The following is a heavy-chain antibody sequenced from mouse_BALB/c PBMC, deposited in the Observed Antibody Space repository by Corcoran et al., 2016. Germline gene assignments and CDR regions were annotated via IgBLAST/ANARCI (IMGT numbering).Heavy chain of an antibody. Sequence: QIQLVQSGPELKKPGETVKISCKASGYTFTNYGMNWVKQAPGKGLKWMGWINTYTGEPTYADDFKGRFAFSLETSASTAYLQINNLKNEDTATYCCARGGNYVDYWGQGTSVTVSS. CDR1: GYTFTNYG. V-gene: IGHV9-3-1*01. D-gene: IGHD2-1*01. CDR3: ARGGNYVDY. J-gene: IGHJ4*01. CDR2: INTYTGEP.